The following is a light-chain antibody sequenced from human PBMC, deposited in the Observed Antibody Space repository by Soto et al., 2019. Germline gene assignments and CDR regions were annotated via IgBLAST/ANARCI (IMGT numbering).Light chain of an antibody. J-gene: IGKJ1*01. Sequence: EIVMTQSPATLSVSPGERATLSCRASKSVSGNLAWYQQKPGQAPRLLIYGASTRATAIPARFSGSGSGTEFTLTISSLQSEDCAVYYCQQYNNWPPAFGQGTKVEIK. CDR3: QQYNNWPPA. CDR1: KSVSGN. CDR2: GAS. V-gene: IGKV3-15*01.